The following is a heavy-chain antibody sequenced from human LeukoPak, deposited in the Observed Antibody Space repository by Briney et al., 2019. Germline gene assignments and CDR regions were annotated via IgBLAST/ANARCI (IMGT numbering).Heavy chain of an antibody. D-gene: IGHD4-23*01. CDR3: ASEVRFGGAFDI. CDR2: IIPIFGTA. V-gene: IGHV1-69*06. CDR1: GGTFSSYA. Sequence: SVKVSCKASGGTFSSYAISWVRQAPGQGLEWMGGIIPIFGTANYAQKFQGRVTITADKSTSTAYMELGSLRSEDTAVYYCASEVRFGGAFDIWGQGTMVTVSS. J-gene: IGHJ3*02.